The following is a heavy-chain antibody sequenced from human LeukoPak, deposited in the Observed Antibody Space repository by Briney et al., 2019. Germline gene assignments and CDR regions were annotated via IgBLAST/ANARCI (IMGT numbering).Heavy chain of an antibody. V-gene: IGHV1-69*06. CDR2: IIPIFGTA. Sequence: SVKVSCKASGGTFSSYAISWVRQAPGQGLEWMGGIIPIFGTANYAQKFQGRVTITADKSTSTAYMELSSLRSEDTAVYYCARVMSCGGDCYAEDWGQGTLVTVSS. J-gene: IGHJ4*02. CDR1: GGTFSSYA. D-gene: IGHD2-21*02. CDR3: ARVMSCGGDCYAED.